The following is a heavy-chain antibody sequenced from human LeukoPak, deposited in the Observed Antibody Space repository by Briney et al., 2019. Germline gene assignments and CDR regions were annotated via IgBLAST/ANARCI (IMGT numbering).Heavy chain of an antibody. CDR1: GFTFSSYG. CDR2: ISYDGSNK. CDR3: AKEGHTAMVIPPTYYYYGMDV. Sequence: PGRSLRLSCAASGFTFSSYGMHWVRQAPGKGLEWVAVISYDGSNKYYADSVKGRFTISRDNSKNTLYLQMNSLRAEDTAVYYCAKEGHTAMVIPPTYYYYGMDVWGQGTTVTVSS. V-gene: IGHV3-30*18. D-gene: IGHD5-18*01. J-gene: IGHJ6*02.